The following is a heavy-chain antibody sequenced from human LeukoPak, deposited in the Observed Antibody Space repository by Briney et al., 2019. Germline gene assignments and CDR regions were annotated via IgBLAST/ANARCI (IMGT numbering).Heavy chain of an antibody. CDR3: AKDFRIGYSAHFDY. J-gene: IGHJ4*02. D-gene: IGHD2-21*01. CDR1: GFTFSSYA. CDR2: ISGSGGST. Sequence: PGGSLRLSCAASGFTFSSYAMSWVHQAPGKGLEWVSAISGSGGSTYYADSVKGRFSISRDNFKNTLYLQMDSLRGEDTAVYYCAKDFRIGYSAHFDYWGQGALVTVSS. V-gene: IGHV3-23*01.